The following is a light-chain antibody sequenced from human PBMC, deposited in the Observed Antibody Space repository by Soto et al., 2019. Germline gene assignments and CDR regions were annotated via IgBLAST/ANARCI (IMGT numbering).Light chain of an antibody. CDR1: ESVSSSY. Sequence: AVAQSPGAPSLPPGERGSVFPRVIESVSSSYLAWYQQKPGQAPRLLIYGGSSRASGIPERFSGSGSGTEFTLTMSGLEPEDFAVYYSQKYGSSTSWTFGQGTMVDSK. J-gene: IGKJ1*01. CDR2: GGS. V-gene: IGKV3-20*01. CDR3: QKYGSSTSWT.